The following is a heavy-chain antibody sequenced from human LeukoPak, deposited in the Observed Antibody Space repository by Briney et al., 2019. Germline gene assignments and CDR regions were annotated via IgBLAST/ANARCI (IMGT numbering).Heavy chain of an antibody. Sequence: GGSLRLSCAASGFTFSSYAMSWVRQAPGKGLEWVSLISWDGGSTYYADSVKGRFTISRDNSKNSLYLQMNSLRAEDTALYYCAKGGGSYRRPNYYYYMDVWGKGTTVTVSS. CDR2: ISWDGGST. J-gene: IGHJ6*03. D-gene: IGHD1-26*01. V-gene: IGHV3-43D*03. CDR3: AKGGGSYRRPNYYYYMDV. CDR1: GFTFSSYA.